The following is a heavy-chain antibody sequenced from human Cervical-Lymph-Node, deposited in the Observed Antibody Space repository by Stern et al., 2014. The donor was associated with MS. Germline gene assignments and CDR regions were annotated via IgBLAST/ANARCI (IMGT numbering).Heavy chain of an antibody. CDR1: GFIFSSYA. J-gene: IGHJ6*02. V-gene: IGHV3-33*01. CDR2: IWYDGRET. CDR3: ARDLDYYYYYGMDF. Sequence: VQLVESGGGVVQPGRSLRLSCAASGFIFSSYAMHWVRQAPGKGLEWVALIWYDGRETHYADSVKGRFTISRDTSKNTLYLQMNSLRAEDTAVYFCARDLDYYYYYGMDFWGQGTTVTVSS.